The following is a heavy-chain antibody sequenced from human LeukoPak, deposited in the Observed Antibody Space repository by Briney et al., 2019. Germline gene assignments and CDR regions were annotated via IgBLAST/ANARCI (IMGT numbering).Heavy chain of an antibody. Sequence: GGSLRLSCAASGFTVSSHYVTWVRQAPGKGLEWVSVIYSGVRADYADSVKGRFTISRDNSKNTVYLQMNSLRVEDTAVYYCVTDPDPHRGMDVWGQGTTVTVSS. D-gene: IGHD1-14*01. CDR3: VTDPDPHRGMDV. CDR2: IYSGVRA. CDR1: GFTVSSHY. J-gene: IGHJ6*02. V-gene: IGHV3-53*01.